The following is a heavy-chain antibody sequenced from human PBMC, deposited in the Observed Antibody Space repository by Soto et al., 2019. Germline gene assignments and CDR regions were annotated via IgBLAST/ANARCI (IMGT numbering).Heavy chain of an antibody. J-gene: IGHJ6*02. CDR3: ARAYRIAARPSYNYGMVV. Sequence: QVQLVQSGDEVKKPGASVKVSCKASGGTFSSYAISWVRQAPEQGLECMGGIIPIFGKANYEQKFQGRVTSTADESTSTTYMELSSMRSEDTTVYYSARAYRIAARPSYNYGMVVWGLGTTVTDSS. CDR2: IIPIFGKA. CDR1: GGTFSSYA. D-gene: IGHD6-6*01. V-gene: IGHV1-69*01.